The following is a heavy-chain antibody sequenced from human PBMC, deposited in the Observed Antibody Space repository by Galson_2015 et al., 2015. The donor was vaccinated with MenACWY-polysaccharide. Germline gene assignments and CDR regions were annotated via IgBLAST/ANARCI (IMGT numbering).Heavy chain of an antibody. CDR1: GFRFEDYA. CDR2: ISWKSITM. V-gene: IGHV3-9*01. Sequence: SLRLSCAASGFRFEDYAMHWVRQAPGKGLEWVTGISWKSITMGQADAVKGRSTISRDNATNSIYLQMNSLEPEDTAVYYCVKGLTSIPGIAAGGFDSWGQGTLVTVSS. CDR3: VKGLTSIPGIAAGGFDS. J-gene: IGHJ4*02. D-gene: IGHD6-13*01.